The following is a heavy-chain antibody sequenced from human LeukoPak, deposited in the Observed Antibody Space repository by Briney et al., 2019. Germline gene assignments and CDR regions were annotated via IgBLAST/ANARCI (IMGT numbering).Heavy chain of an antibody. V-gene: IGHV3-21*01. CDR1: GFTFSSYS. CDR3: ARDRPTPSIRGDY. Sequence: GGSLRLSCAASGFTFSSYSMNWVRQAPGKVLEWVSSISSSSSYIYYADSVKGRFTISRDNAKNSLYLQMNSLRAEDTAVYYCARDRPTPSIRGDYWGQGTLVTVSS. D-gene: IGHD2-2*01. J-gene: IGHJ4*02. CDR2: ISSSSSYI.